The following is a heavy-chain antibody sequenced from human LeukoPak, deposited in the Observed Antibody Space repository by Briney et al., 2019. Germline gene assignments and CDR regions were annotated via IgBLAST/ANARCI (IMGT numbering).Heavy chain of an antibody. CDR1: GFTFGDYA. CDR2: IQAKAYGGAT. J-gene: IGHJ4*02. D-gene: IGHD2-2*01. Sequence: GGSLRLSCSTSGFTFGDYAMSWVRQAPGKGLEWVGFIQAKAYGGATKYAASVNGRFSIWRDDSQSIASLQMNDLKTEDTAVYYCTRAPHPRCSSSGCYLDSWGQGTLVTVSS. CDR3: TRAPHPRCSSSGCYLDS. V-gene: IGHV3-49*04.